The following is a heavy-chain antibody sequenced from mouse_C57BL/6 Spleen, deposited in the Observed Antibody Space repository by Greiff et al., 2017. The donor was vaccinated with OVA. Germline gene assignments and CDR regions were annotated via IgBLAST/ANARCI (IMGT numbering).Heavy chain of an antibody. V-gene: IGHV1-80*01. J-gene: IGHJ3*01. Sequence: VQLVESGAELVKPGASVKISCKASGYAFSSYWMNWVKQRPGKGLEWIGQIYPGDGDTNYNGKFKGKATLTADKSSSTAYMQLSSLTSEDSAVYFCARKRSNGGFAYWGQGTLVTVSA. CDR2: IYPGDGDT. CDR3: ARKRSNGGFAY. CDR1: GYAFSSYW.